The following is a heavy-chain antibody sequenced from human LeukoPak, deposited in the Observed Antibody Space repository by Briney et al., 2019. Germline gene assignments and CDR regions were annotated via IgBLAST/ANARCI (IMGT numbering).Heavy chain of an antibody. CDR3: ARTNWGNYYFDY. D-gene: IGHD7-27*01. V-gene: IGHV3-23*01. CDR1: GFTFSSYA. J-gene: IGHJ4*02. CDR2: ISGSGGST. Sequence: GGSLRLSCAASGFTFSSYATSWVRQAPGKGLEWVSAISGSGGSTYYADSVKGRFTISRDNSKNTLYLQMNSLRAEDTAVYYCARTNWGNYYFDYWGQGTLVTVSS.